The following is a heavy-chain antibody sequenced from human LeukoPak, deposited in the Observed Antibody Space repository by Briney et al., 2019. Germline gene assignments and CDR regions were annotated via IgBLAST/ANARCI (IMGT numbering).Heavy chain of an antibody. J-gene: IGHJ4*02. CDR3: AALGYCTNGVCAGIDY. Sequence: SVKVSCKASGGTFSSYAISWVRQAPGQGLEWMGRIIPIFGTANYAQKFHGRVTITTDESTSTAYMELSSLRSEDTAVYYCAALGYCTNGVCAGIDYWGQGTLVTVSS. V-gene: IGHV1-69*05. CDR2: IIPIFGTA. D-gene: IGHD2-8*01. CDR1: GGTFSSYA.